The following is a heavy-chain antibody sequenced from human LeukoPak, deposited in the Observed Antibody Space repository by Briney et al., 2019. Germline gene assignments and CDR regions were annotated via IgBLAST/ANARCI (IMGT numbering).Heavy chain of an antibody. V-gene: IGHV1-69*04. CDR2: IIPILGIA. D-gene: IGHD2-15*01. J-gene: IGHJ3*02. CDR1: GGTFSSYG. Sequence: GSSVKVSCKASGGTFSSYGISWVRQAPGQGLEWMGRIIPILGIANYAQKFQGRVTITADKSTSTAYMELSSLRSEDTAVYYCARDLGYCSGGSCDSDAFDIWGQGTMVTVSS. CDR3: ARDLGYCSGGSCDSDAFDI.